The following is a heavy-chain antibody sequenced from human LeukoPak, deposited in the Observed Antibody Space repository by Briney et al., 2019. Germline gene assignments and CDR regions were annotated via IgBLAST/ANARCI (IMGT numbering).Heavy chain of an antibody. CDR1: GFTFSDHH. CDR3: ARVDWELLDGDFDY. V-gene: IGHV3-11*04. D-gene: IGHD1-26*01. CDR2: ISSSRTTI. J-gene: IGHJ4*02. Sequence: GGSLRLSCEGSGFTFSDHHVDWVRQAPGKGLEWVAYISSSRTTIYYAESVKGRFTVFRDHAKNSLHLQMNSLRGEDTAVYYCARVDWELLDGDFDYWGQGTLVTVSA.